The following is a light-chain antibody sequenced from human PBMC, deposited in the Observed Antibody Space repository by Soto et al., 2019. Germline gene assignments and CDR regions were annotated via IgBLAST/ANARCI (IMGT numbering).Light chain of an antibody. CDR2: DAS. CDR1: QSVINY. Sequence: EIVLTQSPATLSLSPGERATLSCRASQSVINYLASYQQRPGQAPRLLIYDASNRATGIPARFSGSGSGTDVILISSSLEPGEVAVSYCYQRSDWPITFGGVNKVEIK. J-gene: IGKJ4*01. V-gene: IGKV3-11*01. CDR3: YQRSDWPIT.